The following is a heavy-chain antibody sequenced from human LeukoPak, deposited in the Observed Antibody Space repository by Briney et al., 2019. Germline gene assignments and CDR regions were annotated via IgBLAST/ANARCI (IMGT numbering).Heavy chain of an antibody. D-gene: IGHD6-19*01. CDR1: GDSVSNNA. CDR2: TYYNSKWYN. J-gene: IGHJ3*02. CDR3: ARGWARDGFNI. Sequence: SQTLSLTCVISGDSVSNNAWNWVRQTPSGGLECLGRTYYNSKWYNEYAESVKSRISINPDTSKNQFSLQLNSVTPGDTAVYYCARGWARDGFNIWSQGTMVTVSS. V-gene: IGHV6-1*01.